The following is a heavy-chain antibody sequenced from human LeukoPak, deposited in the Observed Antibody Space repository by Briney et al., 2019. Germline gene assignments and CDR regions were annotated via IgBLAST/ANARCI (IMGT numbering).Heavy chain of an antibody. V-gene: IGHV3-21*01. CDR1: GFTFSSYS. CDR2: ISSSSSYI. J-gene: IGHJ5*02. Sequence: PGGSLRLSCAASGFTFSSYSMNWVRQAPGKGLEWVSSISSSSSYIYYADSVKGRFTISRDNAKNSLYLQMSSLRAEDTAVYYCASDRILWPAAEAWFDPWGQGTLVTVSS. D-gene: IGHD3-10*01. CDR3: ASDRILWPAAEAWFDP.